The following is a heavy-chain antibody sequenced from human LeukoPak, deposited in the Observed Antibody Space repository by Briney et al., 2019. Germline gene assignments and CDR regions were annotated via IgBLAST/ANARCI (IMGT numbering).Heavy chain of an antibody. Sequence: GGSLRLSCAASGFIVSSNDMSWVRQAPGKALEWVSHIGRTMDTRYADSVKGRFTISRDNAKNSVYLQMSGLRAEDTAVYYCARDALAGEKPEYFFDYWGQGTLVTVSS. CDR3: ARDALAGEKPEYFFDY. CDR2: IGRTMDTR. J-gene: IGHJ4*02. V-gene: IGHV3-48*04. CDR1: GFIVSSND.